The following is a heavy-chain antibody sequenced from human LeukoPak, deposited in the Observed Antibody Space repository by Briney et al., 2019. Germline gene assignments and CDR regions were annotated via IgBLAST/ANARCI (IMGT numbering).Heavy chain of an antibody. D-gene: IGHD3-16*01. Sequence: ASVKVFCKASGYTFTGYYMHWVRQAPGQGLEWMGWINPNSGDTKYAQKFQGRVTMTRDTSISTAYMELSRLRSDDTAVYYCATQRGSYLWGTDFDYWGQGTLATVSS. J-gene: IGHJ4*02. CDR3: ATQRGSYLWGTDFDY. CDR2: INPNSGDT. CDR1: GYTFTGYY. V-gene: IGHV1-2*02.